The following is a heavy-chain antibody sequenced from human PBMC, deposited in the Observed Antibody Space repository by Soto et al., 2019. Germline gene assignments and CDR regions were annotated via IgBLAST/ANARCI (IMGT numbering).Heavy chain of an antibody. V-gene: IGHV4-39*02. CDR3: ARDLVLMVSARRQGYNWFDP. CDR1: GGSISSSSYY. Sequence: PSETLSLTCTVSGGSISSSSYYWGRIRQPPGKGLEWIGSIYYSGSTYYNPSLKSRVTISVDTSKNQFSLKLSSVTAADTAVYYCARDLVLMVSARRQGYNWFDPWGQGTLVTVSS. CDR2: IYYSGST. J-gene: IGHJ5*02. D-gene: IGHD2-8*01.